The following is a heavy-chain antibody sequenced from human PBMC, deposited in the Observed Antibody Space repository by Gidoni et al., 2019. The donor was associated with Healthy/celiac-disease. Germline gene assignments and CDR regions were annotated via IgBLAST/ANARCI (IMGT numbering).Heavy chain of an antibody. CDR3: ASSSGWYEVY. V-gene: IGHV3-48*02. D-gene: IGHD6-19*01. CDR1: GFTFSSYS. Sequence: EVQLVSSGGGLVQPGLSLRLSCAASGFTFSSYSMNWVSQAPGKGLEWDSYISSSSSTIYYADSVKGRFTISRDNAKNSLYLQMNSLRDEDTAVYYCASSSGWYEVYWGQGTLVTVSS. J-gene: IGHJ4*02. CDR2: ISSSSSTI.